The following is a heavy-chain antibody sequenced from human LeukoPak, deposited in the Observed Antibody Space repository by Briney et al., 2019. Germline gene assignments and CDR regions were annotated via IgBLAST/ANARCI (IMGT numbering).Heavy chain of an antibody. CDR3: AKGGGSSGRSYYFDY. J-gene: IGHJ4*02. CDR1: GFSVRTTY. D-gene: IGHD6-19*01. Sequence: GGSLRLSCAASGFSVRTTYMSWVRQAPGKGLEWVSVLYTGGGTDHADSVKGRFTISRDNPKNTMNLQMNSLRAEDTAVYYCAKGGGSSGRSYYFDYWGQGTLVTVSS. CDR2: LYTGGGT. V-gene: IGHV3-53*05.